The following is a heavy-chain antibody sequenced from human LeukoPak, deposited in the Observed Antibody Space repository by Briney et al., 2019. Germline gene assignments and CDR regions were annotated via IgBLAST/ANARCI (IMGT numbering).Heavy chain of an antibody. V-gene: IGHV3-7*01. D-gene: IGHD3-16*01. Sequence: GGSLRLSCVASGFTFSNYWMSWVRQAPGKGLECVANIKEDGSEKYYVDSVKGRFTISRDNAKNSLYLQMNSLRAEDTAVYYCARQGDDYWGHGTLVTVSS. CDR3: ARQGDDY. CDR1: GFTFSNYW. CDR2: IKEDGSEK. J-gene: IGHJ4*01.